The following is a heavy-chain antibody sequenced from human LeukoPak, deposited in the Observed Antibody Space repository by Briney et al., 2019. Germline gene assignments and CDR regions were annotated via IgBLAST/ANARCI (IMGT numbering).Heavy chain of an antibody. V-gene: IGHV4-4*02. CDR2: IYHSGSS. CDR3: AREGSRRLYMDV. D-gene: IGHD6-25*01. CDR1: GGSISTGNW. Sequence: SGTLSLPCAVSGGSISTGNWWSWVRQSPDKGLEWIGEIYHSGSSNYNPSLKSRVTMSIDNSKHHFSLSLTSVTAADTAVYYCAREGSRRLYMDVWGRGTTVTVSS. J-gene: IGHJ6*03.